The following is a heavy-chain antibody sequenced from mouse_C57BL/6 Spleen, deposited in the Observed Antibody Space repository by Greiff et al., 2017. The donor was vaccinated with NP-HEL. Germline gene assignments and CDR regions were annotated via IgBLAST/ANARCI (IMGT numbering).Heavy chain of an antibody. J-gene: IGHJ3*01. CDR2: IDPSDSET. Sequence: QVQLQQSGAELVRPGPSVKLSCKASGYTFTSYWMHWVKQRPIQGLEWIGNIDPSDSETHYNQKFKDKATLTVDKSSSTAYMQLSSLTSEDSAVYYCARLGSDEGLFAYWGQGTLVTVSA. CDR3: ARLGSDEGLFAY. V-gene: IGHV1-52*01. CDR1: GYTFTSYW.